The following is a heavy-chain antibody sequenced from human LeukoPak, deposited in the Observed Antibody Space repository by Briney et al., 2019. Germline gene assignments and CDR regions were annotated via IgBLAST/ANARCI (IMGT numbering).Heavy chain of an antibody. CDR1: GFTFSSYA. D-gene: IGHD5-18*01. V-gene: IGHV3-23*01. CDR2: ISGSGGST. CDR3: AKEVPGHRGYSYGSFDY. Sequence: PGGSLRPSCAASGFTFSSYAMSWVRQAPGKGLEWVSAISGSGGSTYYADSVKGRFTISRDNSKNTLYLQMNGLRAEDTAVYYCAKEVPGHRGYSYGSFDYWGQGTLVTVSS. J-gene: IGHJ4*02.